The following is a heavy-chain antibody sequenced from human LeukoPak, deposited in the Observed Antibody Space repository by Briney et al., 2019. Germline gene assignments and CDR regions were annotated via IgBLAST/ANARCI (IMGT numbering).Heavy chain of an antibody. J-gene: IGHJ4*02. CDR3: ARSAGVTAILTH. D-gene: IGHD2-21*02. CDR2: IYYSGST. Sequence: SETLSLTCTVSGGSISSYYWSWIRQPPGKGLEWIGYIYYSGSTYYNPSLKSRVTISVDTSKNQFSLKLSSVTAADTAVYYCARSAGVTAILTHWGQGTLVTVSS. CDR1: GGSISSYY. V-gene: IGHV4-59*08.